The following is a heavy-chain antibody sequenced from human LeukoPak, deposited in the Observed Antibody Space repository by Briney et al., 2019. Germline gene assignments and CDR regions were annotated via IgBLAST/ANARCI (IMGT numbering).Heavy chain of an antibody. J-gene: IGHJ6*04. CDR1: GFTFSSYW. CDR3: ARSITYYDLVDV. D-gene: IGHD3-3*01. Sequence: GGSLRLSCAASGFTFSSYWMSWVRQAPGKALEWVAVISYDGSNKYYADSVKGRFTISRDNSKNTLYLQMNSLRAEDTAVYYCARSITYYDLVDVWGKGTTVTVSS. V-gene: IGHV3-30-3*01. CDR2: ISYDGSNK.